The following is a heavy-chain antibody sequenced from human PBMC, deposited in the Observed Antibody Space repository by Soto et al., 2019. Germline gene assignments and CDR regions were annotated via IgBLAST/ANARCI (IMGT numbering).Heavy chain of an antibody. CDR1: GYTFTSYG. J-gene: IGHJ4*02. V-gene: IGHV1-18*01. Sequence: QVQLVQSGAEVKKPGASVKVSCKASGYTFTSYGISWVRQAPGQGLEWMGWISAYNGNTNYAQKLQGIVTMTTDTSTSTAYMELRSLRSDDTAVYYCARSHYGSGRPLSDQFDYWGQGTLVTVSS. CDR2: ISAYNGNT. D-gene: IGHD3-10*01. CDR3: ARSHYGSGRPLSDQFDY.